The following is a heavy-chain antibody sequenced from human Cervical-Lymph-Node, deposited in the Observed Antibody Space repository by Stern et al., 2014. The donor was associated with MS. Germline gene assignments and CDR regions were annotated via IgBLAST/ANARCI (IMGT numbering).Heavy chain of an antibody. Sequence: QVQLMQSGAEVKKPGASVKVSCKTSGYTFTSDDINWVRQASGQGLEWMGLMNTDSGDTGYAQKFQGRLTMTRDTSISTAYMELPTLRYDDAAVDDCTKAWDSWGQGTLVTVSS. CDR2: MNTDSGDT. J-gene: IGHJ4*02. CDR3: TKAWDS. V-gene: IGHV1-8*01. CDR1: GYTFTSDD.